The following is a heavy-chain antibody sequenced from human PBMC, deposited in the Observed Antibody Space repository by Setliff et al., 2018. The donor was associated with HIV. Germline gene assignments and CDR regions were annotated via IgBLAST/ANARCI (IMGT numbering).Heavy chain of an antibody. V-gene: IGHV4-59*08. Sequence: SETLSLTCTVSDASISNYHWSWIRQPPGKGLEWIGVICDSGRNTDYNPSLKSRVTISLDTSNNHFSLKLRSVTATDTAVYYCARRARSWADYYYYYMDVWGKGTTVTVSS. D-gene: IGHD1-26*01. CDR3: ARRARSWADYYYYYMDV. CDR2: ICDSGRNT. J-gene: IGHJ6*03. CDR1: DASISNYH.